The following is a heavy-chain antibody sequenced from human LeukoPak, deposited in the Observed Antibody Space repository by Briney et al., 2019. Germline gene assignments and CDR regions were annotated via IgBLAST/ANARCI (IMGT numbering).Heavy chain of an antibody. D-gene: IGHD3-9*01. J-gene: IGHJ4*02. V-gene: IGHV3-21*01. CDR2: ISSSSSYI. CDR1: GFTFSSYS. CDR3: AKDSITIFFDY. Sequence: GGSLRLSCAASGFTFSSYSMNWVRQAPGKGLEWVSSISSSSSYIYYADSVKGRFTISRDNSKNTLYLQMNSLRAEDTAVYYCAKDSITIFFDYWGQGTLVTISS.